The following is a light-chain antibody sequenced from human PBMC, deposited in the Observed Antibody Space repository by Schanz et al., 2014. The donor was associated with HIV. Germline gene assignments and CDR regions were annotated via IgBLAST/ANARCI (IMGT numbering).Light chain of an antibody. J-gene: IGLJ1*01. CDR1: SSDIGGYNY. V-gene: IGLV2-8*01. CDR3: SSYTTSSTLV. CDR2: EVT. Sequence: QSALTQPPSASGSPGQSVTISCTGTSSDIGGYNYVSWYQQYPGKAPKLLIYEVTKRPAGVPDRFSGSKSGRTASLTVSGLQAEDEAVYYCSSYTTSSTLVFGTGTKLTVL.